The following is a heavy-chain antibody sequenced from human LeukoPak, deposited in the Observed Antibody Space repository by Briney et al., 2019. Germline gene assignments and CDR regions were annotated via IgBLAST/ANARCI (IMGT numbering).Heavy chain of an antibody. CDR1: GFTFSNAR. J-gene: IGHJ4*02. CDR3: ARGSHTYDSSDFDC. CDR2: VYSKNNGGTT. V-gene: IGHV3-15*01. D-gene: IGHD3-22*01. Sequence: GGSLRLSCAVSGFTFSNARMNWVRQAPGKGLEWVGRVYSKNNGGTTEYAAPVKGRFIISRDDSKNMLYLQMNGLKTEDTGVYFCARGSHTYDSSDFDCWGQGTLVAVSS.